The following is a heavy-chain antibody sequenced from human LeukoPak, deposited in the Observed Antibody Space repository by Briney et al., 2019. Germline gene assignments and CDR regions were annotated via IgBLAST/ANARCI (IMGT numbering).Heavy chain of an antibody. V-gene: IGHV3-30*02. CDR1: GFTFSSYG. J-gene: IGHJ4*02. D-gene: IGHD6-13*01. CDR3: AKDYGTSWYLFDY. CDR2: IHPDGSYI. Sequence: GGSLRLSCAASGFTFSSYGMHWVRQAPGKGLEWMALIHPDGSYIFYAYSVKGRFTISRDKSKNTLYLEMNSLRPEDTALYYCAKDYGTSWYLFDYWGQGTLVTVSS.